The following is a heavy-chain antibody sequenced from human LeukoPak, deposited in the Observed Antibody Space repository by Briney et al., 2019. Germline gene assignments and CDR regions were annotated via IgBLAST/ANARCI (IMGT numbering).Heavy chain of an antibody. CDR1: GFTFDDYA. V-gene: IGHV3-9*01. Sequence: PGGSLRLSCAASGFTFDDYAMHWVRPAPGKGLEWGSGISWNSGSIGYADSVKGRFTISRDNAKNSLYLQMNSLRAEDTALYYCAKDIGSGSYYGAFDIWGQGTMVTVSS. CDR3: AKDIGSGSYYGAFDI. D-gene: IGHD1-26*01. J-gene: IGHJ3*02. CDR2: ISWNSGSI.